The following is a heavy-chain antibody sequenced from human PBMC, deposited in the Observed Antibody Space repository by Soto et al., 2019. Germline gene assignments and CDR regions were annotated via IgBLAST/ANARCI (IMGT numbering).Heavy chain of an antibody. J-gene: IGHJ6*02. Sequence: GASVKVSCKASGGTFSSYAISWVRQAPGQGLEWMGGIIPILGTANYAQKFQGRVTITADESTSTAYMELSSLRSEDTAVYYCARVPGIVVVVAATYGMDVWGQGTTVTVSS. CDR2: IIPILGTA. CDR3: ARVPGIVVVVAATYGMDV. D-gene: IGHD2-15*01. CDR1: GGTFSSYA. V-gene: IGHV1-69*13.